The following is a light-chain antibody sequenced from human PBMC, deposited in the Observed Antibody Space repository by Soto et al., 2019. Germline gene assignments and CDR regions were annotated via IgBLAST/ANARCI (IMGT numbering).Light chain of an antibody. CDR1: QTISSW. CDR2: KAS. CDR3: QHYNSYSEA. J-gene: IGKJ1*01. Sequence: DTQMTQPPCTLCGSVGDRVTITRRASQTISSWLAWYQQKPGKAPKLLIYKASTLKSGVPSRFSGSGSATEFTLTISSLQPDDFATYYCQHYNSYSEAFGQGTKVDIK. V-gene: IGKV1-5*03.